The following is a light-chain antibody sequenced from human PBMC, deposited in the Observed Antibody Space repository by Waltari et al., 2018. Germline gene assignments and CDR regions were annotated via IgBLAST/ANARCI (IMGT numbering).Light chain of an antibody. Sequence: QSVLTQPPSASGTPGQRVTISCSGSRSNIGSNTVTWYQHLPGTAPKILIFSNNQRPSGVPDRVSGSKSGTSASLAISGLQSEDEADYYCATWDDSLNGVVFGGGTKLTV. V-gene: IGLV1-44*01. CDR3: ATWDDSLNGVV. CDR1: RSNIGSNT. J-gene: IGLJ3*02. CDR2: SNN.